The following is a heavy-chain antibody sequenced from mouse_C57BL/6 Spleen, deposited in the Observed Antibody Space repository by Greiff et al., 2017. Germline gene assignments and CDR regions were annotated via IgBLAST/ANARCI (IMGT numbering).Heavy chain of an antibody. D-gene: IGHD1-2*01. CDR3: ARDYGDNSYKAMDD. CDR1: GFTFSDFY. Sequence: EVKLVESGGGLVQSGRSLRISCATSGFTFSDFYMEWVRQAPGKGLEWIAASRNKANDYTTEYSASLKGRFIVSRDTAKSILYLQMNALRADDTAIYYCARDYGDNSYKAMDDWGTGTSVTVSS. CDR2: SRNKANDYTT. J-gene: IGHJ4*01. V-gene: IGHV7-1*01.